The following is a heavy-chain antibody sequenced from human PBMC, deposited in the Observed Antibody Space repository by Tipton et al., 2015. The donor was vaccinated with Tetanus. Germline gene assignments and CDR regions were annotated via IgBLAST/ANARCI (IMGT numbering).Heavy chain of an antibody. D-gene: IGHD3-22*01. CDR2: IDPNSGST. J-gene: IGHJ6*02. CDR1: GYTFTGYY. CDR3: ARDRGDYIYYGMDA. V-gene: IGHV1-2*02. Sequence: QVQLVQSGAEVKKPGASVKVSCKASGYTFTGYYMYWVRQAPGQGLEWMGWIDPNSGSTVYAQKFQGRVTMTRDTSISTAYMELRSLRSDDTAVYYCARDRGDYIYYGMDAWGPGTTVTVS.